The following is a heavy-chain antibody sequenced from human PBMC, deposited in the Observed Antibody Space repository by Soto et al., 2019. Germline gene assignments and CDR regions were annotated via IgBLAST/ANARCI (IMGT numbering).Heavy chain of an antibody. J-gene: IGHJ5*01. CDR3: VRDPAGNGFDS. V-gene: IGHV3-74*01. Sequence: EVQLVESGGGLVQPGGSLRLSCVASGFTFSSYWMHWVRQAPGKGLVWVSRISRDGTITTYADSVKGRFTVSRDNAKNTLYLQMSSLRADDTAFYYCVRDPAGNGFDSWGQGTLVTVSS. CDR2: ISRDGTIT. CDR1: GFTFSSYW.